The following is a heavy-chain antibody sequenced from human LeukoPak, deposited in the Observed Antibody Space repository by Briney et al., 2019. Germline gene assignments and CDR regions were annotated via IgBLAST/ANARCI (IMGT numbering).Heavy chain of an antibody. D-gene: IGHD3-10*01. V-gene: IGHV3-30*02. CDR2: IRYDGNDK. J-gene: IGHJ5*02. Sequence: PGGSLRLSCAASGFIFSDYYMSWIRQAPGKGLEWVAFIRYDGNDKYYAESVKGRFTISRDTSRNTVYLQMNRLRREDTAVYYCAKSLMRDRWFGESWGQGTLVTASS. CDR1: GFIFSDYY. CDR3: AKSLMRDRWFGES.